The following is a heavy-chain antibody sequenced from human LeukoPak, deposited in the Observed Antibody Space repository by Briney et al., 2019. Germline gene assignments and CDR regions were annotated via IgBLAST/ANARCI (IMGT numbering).Heavy chain of an antibody. D-gene: IGHD1-7*01. V-gene: IGHV1-2*02. CDR3: VRGITGTTDY. CDR2: INPNSGGT. Sequence: ASVKVSCKASGYTFTGYYMHWVRQAPGQGLEWMGWINPNSGGTNYAQKFQGRVTMTGDTSITTADMELSRLRSDDTAVYYCVRGITGTTDYWGQGTLVTVSS. CDR1: GYTFTGYY. J-gene: IGHJ4*02.